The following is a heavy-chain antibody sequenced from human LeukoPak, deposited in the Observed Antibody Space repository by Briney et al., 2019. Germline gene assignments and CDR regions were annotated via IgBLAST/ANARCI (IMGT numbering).Heavy chain of an antibody. J-gene: IGHJ5*01. CDR1: GFVFSASY. V-gene: IGHV3-7*01. Sequence: GSLRLSCAASGFVFSASYMSWVRKAPGKGLEWVATIKPDGSEKYHVDSVSGRFTISRDNTNDSLFLQMNSLRVDDTAVYYCARGGTYWTVSWGQGTLVNVS. CDR2: IKPDGSEK. CDR3: ARGGTYWTVS.